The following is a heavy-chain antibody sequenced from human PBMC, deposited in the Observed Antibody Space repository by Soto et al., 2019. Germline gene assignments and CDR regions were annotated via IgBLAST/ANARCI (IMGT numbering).Heavy chain of an antibody. CDR1: GFTFSSYE. J-gene: IGHJ5*02. CDR2: ISSSGSTI. Sequence: LRLSCAASGFTFSSYEMNWVRQAPGKGLEWVSYISSSGSTIYYADSVKGRFTISRDNAKNSLYLQMNSLRAEDTAVYYCARDIGRPYYYDSSGYYPWGQGTLVTVSS. V-gene: IGHV3-48*03. CDR3: ARDIGRPYYYDSSGYYP. D-gene: IGHD3-22*01.